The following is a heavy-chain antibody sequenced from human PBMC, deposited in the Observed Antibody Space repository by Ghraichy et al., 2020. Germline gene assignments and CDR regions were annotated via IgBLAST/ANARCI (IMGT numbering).Heavy chain of an antibody. V-gene: IGHV3-23*01. Sequence: GGSLKLSCAASGFTFSSYAMNWVRQAPGKGLEWVSTVSGSSSSSGGSTYYADSVKGRFTISRDNSKSTLYLQMNSLRAEDTAVYYCAKVPIAAAATSWFDPWGQGTLVTVSS. D-gene: IGHD6-13*01. CDR2: VSGSSSSSGGST. CDR1: GFTFSSYA. J-gene: IGHJ5*02. CDR3: AKVPIAAAATSWFDP.